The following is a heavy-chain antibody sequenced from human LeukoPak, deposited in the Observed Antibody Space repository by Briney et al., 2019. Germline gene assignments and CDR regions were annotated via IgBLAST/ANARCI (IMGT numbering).Heavy chain of an antibody. CDR1: GFTFSSYA. V-gene: IGHV3-30*18. CDR2: ISYDGTNK. Sequence: PGGSLRLSCAASGFTFSSYAMHWVRQAPGKGPEWVAVISYDGTNKYYADSVKGRFTISRDKSKNTLYLQVNSLRTEDTAVYYCAKVWSDYYDSSGPLFYMDVWGQGTTVTVSS. J-gene: IGHJ6*02. CDR3: AKVWSDYYDSSGPLFYMDV. D-gene: IGHD3-22*01.